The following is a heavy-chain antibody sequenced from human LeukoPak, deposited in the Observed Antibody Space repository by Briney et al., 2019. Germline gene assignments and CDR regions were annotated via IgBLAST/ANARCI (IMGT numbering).Heavy chain of an antibody. D-gene: IGHD6-19*01. J-gene: IGHJ4*02. Sequence: GGSLRLSCAASGFTFSSYAMSWVRQAPGKGLEWVSAISGSGVSTYYADSVKGRFTISRDNSKNTLYLQMNSLRAEDTAVYYCARRSGIAVAGAFDYWGQGTLVTVSS. CDR2: ISGSGVST. V-gene: IGHV3-23*01. CDR1: GFTFSSYA. CDR3: ARRSGIAVAGAFDY.